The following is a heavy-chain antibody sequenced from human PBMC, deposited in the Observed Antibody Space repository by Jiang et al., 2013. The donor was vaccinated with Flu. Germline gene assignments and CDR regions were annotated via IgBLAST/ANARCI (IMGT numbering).Heavy chain of an antibody. V-gene: IGHV3-48*03. D-gene: IGHD3-16*01. Sequence: VQLLESGGGLVQPGGSLRLSCAASGFTFGSYEMNWVRQAPGKGLEWPSDISSRGSSINYADSVKGRFTISRDNAKNSLYLQMNSLRAEDTAVYYCAPRGGLQYWGQGTLVTVSS. CDR2: ISSRGSSI. CDR1: GFTFGSYE. J-gene: IGHJ1*01. CDR3: APRGGLQY.